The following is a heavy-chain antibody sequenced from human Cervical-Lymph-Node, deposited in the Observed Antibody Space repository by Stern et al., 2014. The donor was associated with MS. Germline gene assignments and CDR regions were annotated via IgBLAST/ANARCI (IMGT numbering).Heavy chain of an antibody. Sequence: VQLVQSGPGLVKPSGTLSLTCAVSGVSISSNSLWSWVRQPPGKGLEWIGEIYHSGSTHFSPSLKSRFTISLDQSKNQVSLELSSVTAADTAVYYCAGSRVQYAIFDYWGQGTLVTVSS. D-gene: IGHD6-13*01. CDR2: IYHSGST. V-gene: IGHV4-4*02. CDR3: AGSRVQYAIFDY. J-gene: IGHJ4*02. CDR1: GVSISSNSL.